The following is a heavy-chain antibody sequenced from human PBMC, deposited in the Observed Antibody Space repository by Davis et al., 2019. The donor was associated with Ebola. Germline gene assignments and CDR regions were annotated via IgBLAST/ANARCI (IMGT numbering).Heavy chain of an antibody. CDR2: INAGNGKT. Sequence: ASVTVSCKASGYTFTSYTMNWVRHAPGQRLEWMGWINAGNGKTKYSQKFQGRVTITRYTSASTAYMELSSLRSEDTSVYYCERDRGGDYSFDYWGQGTLVTASS. D-gene: IGHD3-10*01. V-gene: IGHV1-3*01. CDR3: ERDRGGDYSFDY. J-gene: IGHJ4*02. CDR1: GYTFTSYT.